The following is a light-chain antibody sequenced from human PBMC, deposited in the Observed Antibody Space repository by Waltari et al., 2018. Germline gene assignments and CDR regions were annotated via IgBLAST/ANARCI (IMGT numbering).Light chain of an antibody. CDR1: QSLLHSNGYNY. CDR3: MQALQTPYT. Sequence: DIVMTQSPLYLPVTPGEPASISCRSSQSLLHSNGYNYLDWYLQKAGQSPQLLIYLGSNRASGVPDRFSGSGSGTDFTLEISRVEAEDVGVYYCMQALQTPYTFGQGTKLEIK. J-gene: IGKJ2*01. V-gene: IGKV2-28*01. CDR2: LGS.